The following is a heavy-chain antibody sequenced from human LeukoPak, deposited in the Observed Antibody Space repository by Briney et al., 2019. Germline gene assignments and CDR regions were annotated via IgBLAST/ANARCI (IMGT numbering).Heavy chain of an antibody. CDR1: GFTFTDYW. D-gene: IGHD1-26*01. CDR2: IHKAGTES. V-gene: IGHV3-7*01. J-gene: IGHJ4*02. CDR3: ARVGTWELQRVFDY. Sequence: PGGSLRLSCAASGFTFTDYWMTWVRQVPGKGLEWVANIHKAGTESYYVDSVKGRFAISRDNAKNSRYLQLSSLRVDGTAVYYCARVGTWELQRVFDYWGQGTLVTVSS.